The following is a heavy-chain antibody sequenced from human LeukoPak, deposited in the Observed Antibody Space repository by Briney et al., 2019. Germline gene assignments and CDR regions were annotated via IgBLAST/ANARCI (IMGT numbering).Heavy chain of an antibody. J-gene: IGHJ4*02. V-gene: IGHV1-2*02. Sequence: ASVKVSCKASGYTFTGYYMHWVRQAPGQGLEWMGWINPNSGGTKYAQKFQGRVTMTRDTSISTAYMEPSRLTSDDTAVYYCASGGERYSSGWYGDYWGQGTLVTVSS. CDR1: GYTFTGYY. CDR3: ASGGERYSSGWYGDY. CDR2: INPNSGGT. D-gene: IGHD6-19*01.